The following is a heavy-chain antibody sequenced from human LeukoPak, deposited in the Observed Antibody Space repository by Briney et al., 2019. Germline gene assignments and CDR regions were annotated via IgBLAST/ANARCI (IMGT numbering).Heavy chain of an antibody. CDR1: GFTFMTYG. CDR3: VKKKAVGRFSIASTGDY. CDR2: IRYDGNIK. V-gene: IGHV3-30*02. D-gene: IGHD3-3*02. J-gene: IGHJ4*02. Sequence: GGSLRLSCAASGFTFMTYGMHWVRQAPGKGLGWVAFIRYDGNIKYYADSVKGRFTISRDNANYTLHLQMNSLRPEDTAVYYCVKKKAVGRFSIASTGDYWGQGTLVIVSS.